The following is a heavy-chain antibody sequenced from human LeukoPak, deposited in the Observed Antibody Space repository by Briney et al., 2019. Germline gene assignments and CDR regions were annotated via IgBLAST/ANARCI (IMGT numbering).Heavy chain of an antibody. CDR3: ARRIQLWPYFDF. J-gene: IGHJ4*02. Sequence: PSETLSLTCAVYGGSFSGYYWSWIRQPPGKGLEWIGEINHSESTNYNPSLKSRVTISVDTSKNQFSLKLSSVTAADTAVCYCARRIQLWPYFDFRGQGTLVTVSS. D-gene: IGHD5-18*01. CDR2: INHSEST. V-gene: IGHV4-34*01. CDR1: GGSFSGYY.